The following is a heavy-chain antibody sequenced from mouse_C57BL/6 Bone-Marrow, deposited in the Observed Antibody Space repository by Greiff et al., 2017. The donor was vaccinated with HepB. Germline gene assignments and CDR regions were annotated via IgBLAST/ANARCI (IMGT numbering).Heavy chain of an antibody. CDR2: IYPGSGST. CDR1: GYTFTSYW. Sequence: QVQLQQSGAELVKPGASVKMSCKASGYTFTSYWITWVKQRPGQGLEWIGDIYPGSGSTNYNEKFKSKATLTVDTSSSTAYMQLSSLTSEDSAVYYCARRRIYYGNLYYAMDYWGQGTSVTVSS. J-gene: IGHJ4*01. D-gene: IGHD2-1*01. V-gene: IGHV1-55*01. CDR3: ARRRIYYGNLYYAMDY.